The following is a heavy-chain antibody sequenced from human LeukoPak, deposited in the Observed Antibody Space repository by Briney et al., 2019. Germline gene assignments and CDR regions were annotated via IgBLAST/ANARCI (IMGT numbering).Heavy chain of an antibody. CDR2: ISGSGGST. CDR1: GFTFSSYA. J-gene: IGHJ3*02. Sequence: GGSLRLSCAASGFTFSSYAMSWVRQAPGKGLEWVSAISGSGGSTYYADSVKGRFTISRDNAKNSLYLHMNSLRAEDTAVYYCTRGGYCSGGSCYGSFDIWGQGTMVTVSS. CDR3: TRGGYCSGGSCYGSFDI. V-gene: IGHV3-23*01. D-gene: IGHD2-15*01.